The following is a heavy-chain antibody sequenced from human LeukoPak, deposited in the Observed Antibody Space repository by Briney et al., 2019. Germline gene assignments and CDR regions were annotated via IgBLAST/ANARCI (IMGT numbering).Heavy chain of an antibody. CDR1: GYTFTGNY. Sequence: VASVKVSCKASGYTFTGNYIHWVRQAPGQGLEWMGWINPNSGGTNYAQKFQGRVTMTRDTSINTAYMELSRLRSDDTAVYYCARDGVVRGVIMYWGQGTLVTVSS. J-gene: IGHJ4*02. V-gene: IGHV1-2*02. CDR3: ARDGVVRGVIMY. CDR2: INPNSGGT. D-gene: IGHD3-10*01.